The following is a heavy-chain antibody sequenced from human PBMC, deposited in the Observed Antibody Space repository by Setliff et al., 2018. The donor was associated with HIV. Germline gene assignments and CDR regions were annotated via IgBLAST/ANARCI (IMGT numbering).Heavy chain of an antibody. CDR2: INPNSGDT. J-gene: IGHJ6*03. CDR1: GYTFTGYY. V-gene: IGHV1-2*02. CDR3: ARSPIPRWELLHGYYYYYYMDV. Sequence: RASVKVSCKASGYTFTGYYMHWVRQAPGQGLEWMGWINPNSGDTNYAQKFQGRVTMTTDTSTSTVYMELRSLRSDDRAVYYCARSPIPRWELLHGYYYYYYMDVWGKGTTVTVSS. D-gene: IGHD1-26*01.